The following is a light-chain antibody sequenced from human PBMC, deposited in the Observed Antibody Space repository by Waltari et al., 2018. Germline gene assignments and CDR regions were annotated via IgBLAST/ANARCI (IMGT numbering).Light chain of an antibody. CDR2: AAS. CDR1: QSIATY. CDR3: QQDYISPWT. J-gene: IGKJ1*01. V-gene: IGKV1-39*01. Sequence: DIQMTQSPSSLSASVGDRVTITCRASQSIATYVSWYHQKPGKGPKDLIYAASTLQTGVPTRFSGSGSGTDFTLTIAGLEPEDSGTYFCQQDYISPWTFGQGTTVEV.